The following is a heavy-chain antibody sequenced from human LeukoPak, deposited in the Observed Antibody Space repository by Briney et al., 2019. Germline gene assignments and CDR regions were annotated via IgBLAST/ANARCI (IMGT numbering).Heavy chain of an antibody. V-gene: IGHV1-69*05. CDR3: ARVGYYDSSGYPYYFDY. CDR1: GGTFSSYA. J-gene: IGHJ4*02. Sequence: GASVKVSCKASGGTFSSYAISWVRQAPGQGLEWMGGIIPIFGTANYAQKFQGRVTITTDESTSTAYMELSSLRSEDTAVYYCARVGYYDSSGYPYYFDYWGQGTLVIVSS. CDR2: IIPIFGTA. D-gene: IGHD3-22*01.